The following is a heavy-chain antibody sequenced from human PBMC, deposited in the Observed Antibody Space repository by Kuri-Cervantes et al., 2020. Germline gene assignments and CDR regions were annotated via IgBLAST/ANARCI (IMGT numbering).Heavy chain of an antibody. CDR1: GFTFSSYA. CDR3: ARGGYFSSGWPYYYYYYMDV. Sequence: LSLTCAASGFTFSSYAMSWVRQAPGKGLEWVSAISGSGGSTYYADSVKGRFTISRDNPKNTLYLQMNSLRAEDTAVYYCARGGYFSSGWPYYYYYYMDVWGKGTTVTVSS. D-gene: IGHD6-19*01. CDR2: ISGSGGST. J-gene: IGHJ6*03. V-gene: IGHV3-23*01.